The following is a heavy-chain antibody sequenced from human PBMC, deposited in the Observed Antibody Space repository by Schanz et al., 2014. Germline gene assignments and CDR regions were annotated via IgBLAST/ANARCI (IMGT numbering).Heavy chain of an antibody. V-gene: IGHV3-30-3*01. J-gene: IGHJ5*02. CDR2: ISYDGSLK. CDR1: GFTFSSYA. D-gene: IGHD2-2*01. CDR3: ARDRRRYCSTASCLHDNWFDP. Sequence: VQLLESGGGLVQPGGSLRLSCAASGFTFSSYAVDWIRQAPGQGLEWVSFISYDGSLKSYLDSVKGRFTVSRDNSKNTVDLQMDSLRADDTAVYYCARDRRRYCSTASCLHDNWFDPWGQGTQVTVSS.